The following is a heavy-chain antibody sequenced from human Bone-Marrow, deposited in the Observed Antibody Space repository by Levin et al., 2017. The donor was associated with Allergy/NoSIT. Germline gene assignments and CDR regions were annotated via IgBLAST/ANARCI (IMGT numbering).Heavy chain of an antibody. CDR1: GGSIRSYY. Sequence: SQTLSLTCTVSGGSIRSYYWSWIRQPPGKGLEWIGYISNSGSTSYKPSLKSRVTISVDTSKNHFSLQVTSVTAADTAVYYCARGDRGYFGLDVWGQGTPVTVSS. J-gene: IGHJ6*02. CDR2: ISNSGST. CDR3: ARGDRGYFGLDV. V-gene: IGHV4-59*01.